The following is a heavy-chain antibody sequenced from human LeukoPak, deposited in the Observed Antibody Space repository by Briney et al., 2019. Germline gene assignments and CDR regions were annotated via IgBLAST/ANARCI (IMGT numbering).Heavy chain of an antibody. CDR2: ISGSGGST. D-gene: IGHD3-22*01. CDR3: AKSAHITMIVVVIPDAFDI. Sequence: GGSLRLSCAASGFTFSSYAMSWVRQAPGKGLEWVSAISGSGGSTYYADSVKGRFTISRDNSKNTLYLQMNSLRAEDTAVYYCAKSAHITMIVVVIPDAFDIWGQGTMVTASS. V-gene: IGHV3-23*01. J-gene: IGHJ3*02. CDR1: GFTFSSYA.